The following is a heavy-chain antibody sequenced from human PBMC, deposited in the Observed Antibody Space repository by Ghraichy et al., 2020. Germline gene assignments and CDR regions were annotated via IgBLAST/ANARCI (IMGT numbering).Heavy chain of an antibody. Sequence: LSLTCAASGFTFTDYAMSWVRQAAGKGLEWVSAIGASGGSTYYADSVKGRFTISRDNSKNTLYLQMNSLRAEDTAIFYCARYTTATTMRPRYGMDVWGQGTTVTVSS. D-gene: IGHD4-17*01. CDR2: IGASGGST. CDR3: ARYTTATTMRPRYGMDV. J-gene: IGHJ6*02. V-gene: IGHV3-23*01. CDR1: GFTFTDYA.